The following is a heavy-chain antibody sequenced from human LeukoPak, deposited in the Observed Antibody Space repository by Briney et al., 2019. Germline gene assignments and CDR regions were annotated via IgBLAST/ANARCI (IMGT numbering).Heavy chain of an antibody. CDR2: ISSSGSTI. J-gene: IGHJ6*04. V-gene: IGHV3-48*03. CDR3: AELGITMIGGV. CDR1: GFTFSNYA. D-gene: IGHD3-10*02. Sequence: GGSLRLSCAASGFTFSNYAMDWVRQAPGKGLEWVSYISSSGSTIYYADSVKGRFTISRDNAKNSLYLQMNSLRAEDTAVYYCAELGITMIGGVWGKGTTVTISS.